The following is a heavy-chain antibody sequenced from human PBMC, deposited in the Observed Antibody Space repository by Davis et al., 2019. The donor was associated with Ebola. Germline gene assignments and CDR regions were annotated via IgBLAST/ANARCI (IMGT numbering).Heavy chain of an antibody. CDR2: IYSGGST. V-gene: IGHV3-53*01. CDR1: GFTVSSYY. J-gene: IGHJ6*02. CDR3: VNYCSSTSCYTGGMDV. D-gene: IGHD2-2*02. Sequence: GGSLRLSCAASGFTVSSYYMSWVRQAPGKGLEWVSVIYSGGSTYYADSVKGRFTISRDNAKNSLYLHMNSLRAEDTAVYYCVNYCSSTSCYTGGMDVWGQGTTVTVSS.